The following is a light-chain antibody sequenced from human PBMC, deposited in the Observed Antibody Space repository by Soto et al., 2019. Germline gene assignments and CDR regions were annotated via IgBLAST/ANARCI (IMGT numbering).Light chain of an antibody. CDR3: QQYTNTNNTWM. J-gene: IGKJ1*01. V-gene: IGKV1-5*01. Sequence: DIQVTQSPPTLSASLGDRVTITFLASQTISTWMAWYQQKTGKATKLLFYDASTLQSGVASRLSGSGSGTEYTLIISGLQPDDSATYYCQQYTNTNNTWMFGQGTKVDIK. CDR2: DAS. CDR1: QTISTW.